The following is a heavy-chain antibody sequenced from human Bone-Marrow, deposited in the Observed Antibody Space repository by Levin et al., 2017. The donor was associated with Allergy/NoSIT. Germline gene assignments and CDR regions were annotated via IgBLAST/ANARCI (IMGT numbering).Heavy chain of an antibody. Sequence: TGGSLRLSCAASGFAFSSYAMTWVRQAPGKGLEWVSAISTTTSSPFYADSVRGRFIVSRDNSKNTLSLQMCSLRADDTAIYYCARDNSPGHHDRWAFDVWGQGTMVTVSS. CDR3: ARDNSPGHHDRWAFDV. D-gene: IGHD3-22*01. CDR1: GFAFSSYA. CDR2: ISTTTSSP. V-gene: IGHV3-23*01. J-gene: IGHJ3*01.